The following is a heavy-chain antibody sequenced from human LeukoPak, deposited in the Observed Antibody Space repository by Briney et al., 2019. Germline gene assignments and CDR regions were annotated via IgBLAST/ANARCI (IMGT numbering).Heavy chain of an antibody. CDR1: GGSISNTLYY. CDR3: ARGPQLVGYYYIDV. Sequence: SETLSLTCTVSGGSISNTLYYWAWIRQPPGKGLESIGSIHYSRSTYYSPSLKSRVTISVDTSKNQFSLQLNSVTPEDTAVYYCARGPQLVGYYYIDVWGTGTTVTVSS. CDR2: IHYSRST. V-gene: IGHV4-39*01. J-gene: IGHJ6*03. D-gene: IGHD6-13*01.